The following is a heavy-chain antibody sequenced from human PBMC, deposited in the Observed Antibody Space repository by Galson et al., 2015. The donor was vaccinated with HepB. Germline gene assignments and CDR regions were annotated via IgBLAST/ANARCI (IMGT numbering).Heavy chain of an antibody. V-gene: IGHV3-30-3*01. J-gene: IGHJ4*02. CDR1: GFTFSSYA. CDR2: ISYDGSNK. Sequence: SLRLSCAASGFTFSSYAMHWVRQAPGKGLEWVAVISYDGSNKYYADSVKGRFTISRDNSKNTLYLQMNSLRAEDTAVYYCARRGFDYWGQGTLVTVSS. CDR3: ARRGFDY.